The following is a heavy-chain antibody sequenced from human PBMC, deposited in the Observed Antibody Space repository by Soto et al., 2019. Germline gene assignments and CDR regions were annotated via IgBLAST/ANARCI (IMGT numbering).Heavy chain of an antibody. Sequence: PSETLSLTCAVSGGSISSSNWWSWVRQPPGKGLEWIGEIYHSGSTNYNPSLKSRVTISVDKSKNQFSLKLSSVTAAETAVYYCARDFRAAAGGIFYYYGMDVWGQGTTVS. CDR3: ARDFRAAAGGIFYYYGMDV. CDR2: IYHSGST. D-gene: IGHD6-13*01. V-gene: IGHV4-4*02. J-gene: IGHJ6*02. CDR1: GGSISSSNW.